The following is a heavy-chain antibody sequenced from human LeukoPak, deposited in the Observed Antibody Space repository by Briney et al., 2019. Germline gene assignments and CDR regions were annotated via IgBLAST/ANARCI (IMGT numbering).Heavy chain of an antibody. CDR1: GFTFSSYS. CDR2: ISSSSSYI. D-gene: IGHD2-2*01. Sequence: GGSLRLSCAASGFTFSSYSMNWVRQAPGKGLEWGSSISSSSSYIYYADSVKGRFTISRDNAKNSLYLQMNSLRAEDTAVYYCARERRGVVVPAATPIDYWGQGTLVTVSS. CDR3: ARERRGVVVPAATPIDY. J-gene: IGHJ4*02. V-gene: IGHV3-21*01.